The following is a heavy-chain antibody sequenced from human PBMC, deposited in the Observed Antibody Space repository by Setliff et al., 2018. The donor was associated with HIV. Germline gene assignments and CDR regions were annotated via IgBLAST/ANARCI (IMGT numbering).Heavy chain of an antibody. CDR1: GGSFSNYY. CDR3: ARAADYHDSSGYWAPPRYFDC. D-gene: IGHD3-22*01. Sequence: PSETLSLTCAVYGGSFSNYYWSWIRQPPGKGLEWIGEINHSGSTNYNPSLKSRVSISVDTSKKQFSLKLSSVSAADTAVYYCARAADYHDSSGYWAPPRYFDCWGQGTLVTVSS. CDR2: INHSGST. V-gene: IGHV4-34*01. J-gene: IGHJ4*02.